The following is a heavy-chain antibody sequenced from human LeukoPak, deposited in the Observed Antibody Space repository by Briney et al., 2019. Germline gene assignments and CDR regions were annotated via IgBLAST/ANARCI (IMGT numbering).Heavy chain of an antibody. Sequence: SETLSLTCTVSGGSISSYYWSWIRQPPGKGLEWIGYIYYSGSTNYNPSLKSRVTISVDTSKNQFSLKLSSVTAADTAVYYCARSGYLRYYDFWSGYSQIDAFDIWGQGTMVTVSS. CDR3: ARSGYLRYYDFWSGYSQIDAFDI. CDR2: IYYSGST. D-gene: IGHD3-3*01. CDR1: GGSISSYY. J-gene: IGHJ3*02. V-gene: IGHV4-59*01.